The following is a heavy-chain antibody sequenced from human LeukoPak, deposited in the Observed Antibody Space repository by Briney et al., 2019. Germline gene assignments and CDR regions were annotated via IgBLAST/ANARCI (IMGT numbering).Heavy chain of an antibody. J-gene: IGHJ6*04. Sequence: SATLSLTCTVSGGSISSYYWSWLRQPPGKGLEWIGYIYYSGSTNYNPSLKSRVTISVDTSKNQFSLKLSSVTAADTAVYYCARDHSPYGMDVWGKGTTVTVSS. D-gene: IGHD2-21*01. CDR2: IYYSGST. CDR1: GGSISSYY. V-gene: IGHV4-59*01. CDR3: ARDHSPYGMDV.